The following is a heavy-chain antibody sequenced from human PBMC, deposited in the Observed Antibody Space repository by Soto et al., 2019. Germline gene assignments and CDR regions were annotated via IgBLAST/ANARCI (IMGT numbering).Heavy chain of an antibody. CDR2: IKSKTDGGTT. D-gene: IGHD3-22*01. Sequence: GGSLRLSCAASGFTFSNAWMSWVRQSPGKGLEWVGRIKSKTDGGTTDYAAPVKGRFTISRDDSKNTLYLQMNSLKTEDTAVYYCTTPDYYDGSDYSNYWGQGTLVTVSS. J-gene: IGHJ4*02. CDR3: TTPDYYDGSDYSNY. CDR1: GFTFSNAW. V-gene: IGHV3-15*01.